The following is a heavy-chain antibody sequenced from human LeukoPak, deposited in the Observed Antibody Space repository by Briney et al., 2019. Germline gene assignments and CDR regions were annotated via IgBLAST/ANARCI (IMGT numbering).Heavy chain of an antibody. CDR3: ATEGRSTPVWCSGGTCYDFDS. CDR2: ISSSRNDI. V-gene: IGHV3-21*01. Sequence: GGSLRLSCTGSGFTFRTYNMNWVRQAPGKGLEWVSSISSSRNDIYYADSVKGRFTISRDNAKKSLYLQMNSLRVEDTAVYYCATEGRSTPVWCSGGTCYDFDSWGQGTLVTVSS. J-gene: IGHJ4*02. D-gene: IGHD2-15*01. CDR1: GFTFRTYN.